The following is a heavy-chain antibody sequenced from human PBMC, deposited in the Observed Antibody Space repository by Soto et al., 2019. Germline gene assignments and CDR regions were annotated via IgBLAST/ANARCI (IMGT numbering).Heavy chain of an antibody. Sequence: PGESLKISCKGSGYSFPIDWIGWVRQRPGKGLEWMGSIYPADSDTRYSPSFQGHVTISADKSIRTAYLEWSSLKASDSGVYYCAXIPHSTTSYYDYPSGMDVWGQGTTVTAP. J-gene: IGHJ6*02. CDR1: GYSFPIDW. CDR2: IYPADSDT. D-gene: IGHD2-2*01. CDR3: AXIPHSTTSYYDYPSGMDV. V-gene: IGHV5-51*01.